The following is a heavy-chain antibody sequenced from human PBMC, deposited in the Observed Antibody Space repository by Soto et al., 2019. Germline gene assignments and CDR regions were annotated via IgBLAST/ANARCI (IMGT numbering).Heavy chain of an antibody. D-gene: IGHD1-26*01. CDR3: ARGAYMVGATTDDYYYGMDV. CDR2: ISAYNGNT. V-gene: IGHV1-18*01. J-gene: IGHJ6*02. CDR1: GYTFTSYG. Sequence: ASVKVSCKASGYTFTSYGISWVRQAPGQGLEWMGWISAYNGNTNYAQKLQGGVTMTTDTSTSTAYMELRSLRSDDTAVYYCARGAYMVGATTDDYYYGMDVWGQGTTVTVSS.